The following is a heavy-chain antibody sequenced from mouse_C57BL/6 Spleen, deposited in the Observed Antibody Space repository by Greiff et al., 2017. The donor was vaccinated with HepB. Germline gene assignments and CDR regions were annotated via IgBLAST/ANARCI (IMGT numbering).Heavy chain of an antibody. J-gene: IGHJ1*03. Sequence: EVQLLQSGAEFVQPGASVKFSCTASGFTISDYYMYWVRQTPEQGLEWIGRIGHEDGDTEYAPKFQGQVTMTADTSSNTAYLQLSSLTSEDTAVYYCTTRGVVATRYFDVWGTGTTVTVSS. CDR3: TTRGVVATRYFDV. CDR2: IGHEDGDT. D-gene: IGHD1-1*01. V-gene: IGHV14-1*01. CDR1: GFTISDYY.